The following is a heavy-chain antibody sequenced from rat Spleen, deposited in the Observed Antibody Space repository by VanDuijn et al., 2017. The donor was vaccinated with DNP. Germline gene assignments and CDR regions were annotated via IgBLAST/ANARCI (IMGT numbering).Heavy chain of an antibody. J-gene: IGHJ2*01. V-gene: IGHV5-31*01. D-gene: IGHD4-3*01. CDR3: AKNSGYYFDY. Sequence: EVQLVESGGDLVQPGRSLKLSCVASGFTFNYYWMTWIRQVPGKGLEWVASIISSGGSTYYPDSVKGRFTISRDYARSTLYLQMNSLRSEDTATYYCAKNSGYYFDYWGQGVMVTVSS. CDR1: GFTFNYYW. CDR2: IISSGGST.